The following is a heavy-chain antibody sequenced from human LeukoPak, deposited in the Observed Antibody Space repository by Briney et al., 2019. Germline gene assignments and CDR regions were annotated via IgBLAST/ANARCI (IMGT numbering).Heavy chain of an antibody. D-gene: IGHD1-20*01. J-gene: IGHJ4*02. CDR3: ARAAYNWN. CDR1: GFTFSDYV. V-gene: IGHV3-11*01. CDR2: IDTIGTSL. Sequence: GGSLRLSCSASGFTFSDYVMSWIRQAPGKGLEWVSYIDTIGTSLYYRDSVQGRFTISRDNAKNSLYLQMDSLRVEDTAVYYCARAAYNWNWGQGVLVAVSS.